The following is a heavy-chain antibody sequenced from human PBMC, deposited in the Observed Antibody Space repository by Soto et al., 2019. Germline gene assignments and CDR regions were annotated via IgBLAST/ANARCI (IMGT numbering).Heavy chain of an antibody. CDR2: ISAYNGST. J-gene: IGHJ5*02. CDR1: GYTFTSYG. D-gene: IGHD6-19*01. V-gene: IGHV1-18*01. CDR3: ARIRPYSSGWPPGRWFDP. Sequence: ASVKVSCKASGYTFTSYGISWVRQAPGQGLEWMGWISAYNGSTNYAQKLQGRVTMTTDTSTSTAYMELRSLRSDDTAVYYCARIRPYSSGWPPGRWFDPWGQGTLVTVSS.